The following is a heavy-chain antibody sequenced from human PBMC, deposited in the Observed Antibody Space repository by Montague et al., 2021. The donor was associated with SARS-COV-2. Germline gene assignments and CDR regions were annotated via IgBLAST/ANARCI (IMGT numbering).Heavy chain of an antibody. J-gene: IGHJ3*02. V-gene: IGHV3-30-3*01. D-gene: IGHD3-16*02. CDR2: ISYDGSNK. CDR1: GFTFSSYA. Sequence: SLRLSCAASGFTFSSYATHWVRQAPGKGLEWVAVISYDGSNKYYADSVKGRFTISRDNSKNTLYLQMNSLRAEDTAVYYCARGRGVITFGGVIGYDAFDIWGQGTMVTVSS. CDR3: ARGRGVITFGGVIGYDAFDI.